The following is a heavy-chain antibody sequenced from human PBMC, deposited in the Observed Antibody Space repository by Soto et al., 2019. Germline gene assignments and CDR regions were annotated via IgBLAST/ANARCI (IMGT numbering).Heavy chain of an antibody. J-gene: IGHJ5*02. CDR2: IYATGTT. V-gene: IGHV4-4*07. D-gene: IGHD1-1*01. Sequence: PSDTLSLACTISGASISGLYWSWIRKSAGKGLEWIGRIYATGTTDYNPSLKSRVMMSVDTSKKQFSLKLRSVTAADTAVYYCVSEGNDPLSEASDPWDPGTPVTSS. CDR3: VSEGNDPLSEASDP. CDR1: GASISGLY.